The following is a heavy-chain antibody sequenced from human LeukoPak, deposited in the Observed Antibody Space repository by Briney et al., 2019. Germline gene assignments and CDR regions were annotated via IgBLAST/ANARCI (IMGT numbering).Heavy chain of an antibody. D-gene: IGHD3-22*01. Sequence: SETLSLTCAVSGGSISSGGYSWSWIRQPPGKGLEWIGYIYHSGSTYYNPSLKSRVTISVDRSKNQFSLKLSSVTAADTAVYYCARARAHLKYYYDNSGYYYFDYWGQGTLVTVSS. J-gene: IGHJ4*02. CDR1: GGSISSGGYS. V-gene: IGHV4-30-2*01. CDR2: IYHSGST. CDR3: ARARAHLKYYYDNSGYYYFDY.